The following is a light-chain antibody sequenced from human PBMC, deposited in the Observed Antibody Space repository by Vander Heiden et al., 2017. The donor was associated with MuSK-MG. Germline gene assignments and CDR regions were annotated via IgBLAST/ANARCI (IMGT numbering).Light chain of an antibody. V-gene: IGLV2-8*01. CDR3: SSYGGSNDFGI. CDR2: EVN. J-gene: IGLJ2*01. Sequence: QSALTQPPSASGSPGQSVTISCTGTSSDVGGYNYVSWYQQHPGKAPKLMFYEVNKRPSGVPARFSGSKSGNTASLPVSGLQAEDESDYYCSSYGGSNDFGIFGGGTKLTVL. CDR1: SSDVGGYNY.